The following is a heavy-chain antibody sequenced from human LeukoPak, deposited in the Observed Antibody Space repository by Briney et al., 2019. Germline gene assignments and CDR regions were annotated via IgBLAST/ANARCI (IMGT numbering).Heavy chain of an antibody. Sequence: PSETLSLTCTVFGGSISSYYWSWIRQPAGKGLEWIGRMYTSGSTNYNPSLKSRVTMSVDTSKNQFSLKLSSVTAADTAVYYCARDTGYYFGSGNYLYYFDSWGQGTLVTVSS. CDR1: GGSISSYY. D-gene: IGHD3-10*01. CDR3: ARDTGYYFGSGNYLYYFDS. CDR2: MYTSGST. V-gene: IGHV4-4*07. J-gene: IGHJ4*02.